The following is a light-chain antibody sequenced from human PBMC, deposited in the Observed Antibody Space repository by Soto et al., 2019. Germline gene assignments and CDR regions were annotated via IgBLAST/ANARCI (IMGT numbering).Light chain of an antibody. Sequence: DIQMTQSPSTLSASVGDRVTITCRASQSISGSLAWYQQKPGKAPQRLIYEASNLKSGVPSRFSGSGSGTEYTLTISSLQPDDSASYYCQQYNGFWTVGQGTRVEIK. CDR1: QSISGS. V-gene: IGKV1-5*03. J-gene: IGKJ1*01. CDR2: EAS. CDR3: QQYNGFWT.